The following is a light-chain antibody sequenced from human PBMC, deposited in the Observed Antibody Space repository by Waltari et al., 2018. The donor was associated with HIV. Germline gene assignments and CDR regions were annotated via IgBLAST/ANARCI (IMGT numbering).Light chain of an antibody. Sequence: QSALTQPRSVSGSLGQSVTISCTGSNSDVGGHNYVSWYQVHPGKAPKLIIYDVTKRPSGVPDRFSGSKSDNTASLTISRLQAEEEADYYCCSYAGSYAYVFGSETEVTVL. CDR3: CSYAGSYAYV. CDR1: NSDVGGHNY. CDR2: DVT. J-gene: IGLJ1*01. V-gene: IGLV2-11*01.